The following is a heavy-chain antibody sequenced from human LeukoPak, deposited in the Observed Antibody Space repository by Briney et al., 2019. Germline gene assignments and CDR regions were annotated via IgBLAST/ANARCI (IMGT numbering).Heavy chain of an antibody. CDR3: TSIYGGNYYFDY. CDR1: GYTFSGYY. Sequence: ASVKVSCKASGYTFSGYYMHWVRQAPGQGLEWMGWINPNSGGTNYAQKFQGRVTMTRDTSISTAYMELSRLRSDDTAVYYCTSIYGGNYYFDYWGQGTLVTVSS. CDR2: INPNSGGT. D-gene: IGHD4-23*01. J-gene: IGHJ4*02. V-gene: IGHV1-2*02.